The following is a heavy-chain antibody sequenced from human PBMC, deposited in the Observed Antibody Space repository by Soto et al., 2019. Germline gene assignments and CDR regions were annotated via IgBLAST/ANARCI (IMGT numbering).Heavy chain of an antibody. Sequence: QVHLVQSGAEVKKPGSSVNVSCKASGGTFGSNAIAWVREVPGQGLEWMGWIIPIFGTTHYAQKFQGRVTITADESTGTVYMDLSSLRSDDTAVYYCARTVFGVVTLAFDIWVQGTLLTVSS. CDR3: ARTVFGVVTLAFDI. V-gene: IGHV1-69*01. CDR2: IIPIFGTT. CDR1: GGTFGSNA. J-gene: IGHJ3*02. D-gene: IGHD3-3*01.